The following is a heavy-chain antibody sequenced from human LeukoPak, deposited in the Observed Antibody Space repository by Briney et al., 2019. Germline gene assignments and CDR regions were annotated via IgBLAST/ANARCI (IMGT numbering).Heavy chain of an antibody. J-gene: IGHJ6*02. CDR1: GFTFRSYA. D-gene: IGHD6-19*01. V-gene: IGHV3-23*01. CDR2: FSDSGGST. Sequence: GSLRLSCAASGFTFRSYAMSWVRKAPGKGLEWVSTFSDSGGSTYYADSVKGRFTISRDNSKSTLFLQMSSLRAEDTAVYYCAKVPVAVAGRPYYYYGMDVWGQGTTLTVSS. CDR3: AKVPVAVAGRPYYYYGMDV.